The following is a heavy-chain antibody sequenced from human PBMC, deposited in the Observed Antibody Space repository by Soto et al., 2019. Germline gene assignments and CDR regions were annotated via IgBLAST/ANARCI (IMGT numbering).Heavy chain of an antibody. CDR1: GFTFIRYA. Sequence: GGSLRLSCAASGFTFIRYAISWVRLAPGKGLEWVSTITGSCIGYNTFYAVSVKGRFSISRDNSENSVYLQMTSLRAEDTAMYFCAEGEYPSHYYYGMDVWGQGTAVDVSS. V-gene: IGHV3-23*01. J-gene: IGHJ6*02. D-gene: IGHD3-10*01. CDR3: AEGEYPSHYYYGMDV. CDR2: ITGSCIGYNT.